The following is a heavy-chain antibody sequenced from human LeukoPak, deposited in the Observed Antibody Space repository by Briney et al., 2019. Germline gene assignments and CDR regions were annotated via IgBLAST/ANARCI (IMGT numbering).Heavy chain of an antibody. D-gene: IGHD2/OR15-2a*01. Sequence: SETLSLTCTVSGGSISSYYWSWIRQPPGKGLEWIGYIYYSGSTNYNPSLKSRVTISVDTSKNQFSLKLGSVTAADTAVYYCARSHSLWPVYNYWGQGTLVTVSS. V-gene: IGHV4-59*01. CDR2: IYYSGST. CDR1: GGSISSYY. CDR3: ARSHSLWPVYNY. J-gene: IGHJ4*02.